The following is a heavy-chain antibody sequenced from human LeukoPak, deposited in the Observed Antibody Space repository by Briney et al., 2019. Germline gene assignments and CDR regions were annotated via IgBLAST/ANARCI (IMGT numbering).Heavy chain of an antibody. Sequence: SETLSLTCTVSGGSISSSSYYWGWIRQPPGKGLEWIGSIYYSGSTYYNPSLKSRVTISVDTSKNQFSLKLSSVTAADTAVYYCARGGRQWLVDDYWGQGTLVTVSS. CDR1: GGSISSSSYY. D-gene: IGHD6-19*01. CDR3: ARGGRQWLVDDY. V-gene: IGHV4-39*07. CDR2: IYYSGST. J-gene: IGHJ4*02.